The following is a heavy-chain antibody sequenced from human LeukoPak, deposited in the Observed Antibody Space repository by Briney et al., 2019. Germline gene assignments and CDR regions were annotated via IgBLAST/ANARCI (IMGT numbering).Heavy chain of an antibody. J-gene: IGHJ3*02. D-gene: IGHD4-17*01. CDR2: IRAIGGAYYA. V-gene: IGHV3-23*01. CDR1: GFSFSTYA. Sequence: GGSLRLSCTASGFSFSTYAMMWIRQAPGKGPEWVSAIRAIGGAYYADYAEAVKGRFTISRDDSKSTLFLQMWSLRVEDTAVYYCARDPNGDYIGAFDMWGPGTKVTVSS. CDR3: ARDPNGDYIGAFDM.